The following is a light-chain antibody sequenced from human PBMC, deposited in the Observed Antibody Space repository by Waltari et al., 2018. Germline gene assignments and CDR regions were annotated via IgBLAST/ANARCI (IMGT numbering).Light chain of an antibody. CDR3: QQGYTTPLLT. Sequence: DIQMTQSPSSLSASVGDRVTIPCRASQSISTYLNWYQQKPGKAPKLLIYATSSLQSGVPARFSGSGSGTDFTLTISSLQPEDFATYYCQQGYTTPLLTFGGGTKVEIE. J-gene: IGKJ4*01. V-gene: IGKV1-39*01. CDR2: ATS. CDR1: QSISTY.